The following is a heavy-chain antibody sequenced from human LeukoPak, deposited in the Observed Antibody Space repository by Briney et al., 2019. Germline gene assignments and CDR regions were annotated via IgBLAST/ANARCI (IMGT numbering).Heavy chain of an antibody. V-gene: IGHV3-11*04. CDR2: ISSSGSTI. CDR3: GRAAAIVVVPAVPHMDV. Sequence: GGSLRLSCAASGFTFSDYYMSWIRQAPGKGLEWVSYISSSGSTIYYADSVKGRFTISRDNAKNSLYLQMNSLRAEDTAVYYCGRAAAIVVVPAVPHMDVWGKGTTVTVSS. D-gene: IGHD2-2*01. J-gene: IGHJ6*03. CDR1: GFTFSDYY.